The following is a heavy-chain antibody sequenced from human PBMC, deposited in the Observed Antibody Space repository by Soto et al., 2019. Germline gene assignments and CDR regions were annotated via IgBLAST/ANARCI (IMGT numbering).Heavy chain of an antibody. CDR1: GFTFSSYA. CDR3: AKAGGIAVPGSHLDY. V-gene: IGHV3-23*01. D-gene: IGHD6-19*01. J-gene: IGHJ4*02. CDR2: ISGSGGST. Sequence: EVQLLESGGGSVQPGGSLRLSCATSGFTFSSYAMSWVRQAPGKGLEWVSAISGSGGSTNYADSAEGRFTISRDNSQNALDLQMGSLRAEDAAVYYCAKAGGIAVPGSHLDYWGQGTLVTVSS.